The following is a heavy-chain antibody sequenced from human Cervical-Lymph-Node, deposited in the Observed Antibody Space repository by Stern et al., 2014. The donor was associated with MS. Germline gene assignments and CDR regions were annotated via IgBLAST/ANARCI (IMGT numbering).Heavy chain of an antibody. V-gene: IGHV1-18*01. CDR2: ISGHNGNT. J-gene: IGHJ6*02. CDR3: ARDPGGYFHGMDV. CDR1: GYTFSTYG. D-gene: IGHD3-10*01. Sequence: DQLVESGAEVKKPGASVKVSCKTSGYTFSTYGITWVRQAPGQGPEWMGWISGHNGNTNFAERFQGRLPMTTDTSTRTAYMELRSLRYDDTAVYFCARDPGGYFHGMDVWGQGTTVTVSS.